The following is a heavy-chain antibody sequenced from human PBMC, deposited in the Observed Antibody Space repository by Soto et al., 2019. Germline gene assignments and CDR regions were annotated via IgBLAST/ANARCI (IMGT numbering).Heavy chain of an antibody. Sequence: PGGSLRLSCAASGFTFSSYSMNWVRQAPGKGLEWVSYISSSSSTIYYADSVKGRFTISRDNAKNSLYLQMNSLRAEDTAVYYCAREQQGLRFDYWGQGTLVTVSS. D-gene: IGHD4-17*01. CDR3: AREQQGLRFDY. CDR1: GFTFSSYS. V-gene: IGHV3-48*01. CDR2: ISSSSSTI. J-gene: IGHJ4*02.